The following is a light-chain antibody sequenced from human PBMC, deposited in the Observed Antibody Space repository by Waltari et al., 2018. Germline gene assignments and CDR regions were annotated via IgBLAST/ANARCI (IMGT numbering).Light chain of an antibody. CDR2: GNS. J-gene: IGLJ2*01. V-gene: IGLV1-40*01. Sequence: QSVLTQPPSVSGAPGQRVTISCTGSSSNIGAGYDVHWYQQLPGTAPKLLFYGNSIRPSGVPDRFSGSKSGTSASLAITGLQAEDEADYYCQSYDSSLSALEGVXGGXTKLTVL. CDR1: SSNIGAGYD. CDR3: QSYDSSLSALEGV.